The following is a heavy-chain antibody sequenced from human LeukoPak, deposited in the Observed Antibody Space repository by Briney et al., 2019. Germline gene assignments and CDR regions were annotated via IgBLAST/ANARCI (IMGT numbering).Heavy chain of an antibody. D-gene: IGHD3-10*01. CDR2: IHYTGST. CDR1: GGSISSYY. J-gene: IGHJ5*02. Sequence: SETLSLTCTVSGGSISSYYWSWIRQSPGKGLECIGYIHYTGSTNYNPSLKSRVTISVDTSKNQFSLKLSSVTAADTAVYYCARGGYYGSGNDFRFDPWGQGTLVTVSS. V-gene: IGHV4-59*01. CDR3: ARGGYYGSGNDFRFDP.